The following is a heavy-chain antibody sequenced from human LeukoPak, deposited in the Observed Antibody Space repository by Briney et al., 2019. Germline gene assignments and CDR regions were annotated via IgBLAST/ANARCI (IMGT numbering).Heavy chain of an antibody. D-gene: IGHD7-27*01. CDR3: AGTGGEEFDS. J-gene: IGHJ4*02. CDR1: GGTFSDYA. CDR2: IIAMFGMV. V-gene: IGHV1-69*13. Sequence: SVKVSCEASGGTFSDYAIIWVRHAPGQGLEWMGRIIAMFGMVNYAQKFQGRVTITADESTTTVYMELSRLRSEDTALYFCAGTGGEEFDSWGLGTLVTVSS.